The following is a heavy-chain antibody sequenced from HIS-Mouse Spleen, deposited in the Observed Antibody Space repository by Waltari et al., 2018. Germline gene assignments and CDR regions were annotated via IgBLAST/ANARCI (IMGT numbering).Heavy chain of an antibody. V-gene: IGHV4-31*03. CDR3: ARSPYYDFWSGYSDNWFDP. D-gene: IGHD3-3*01. CDR1: GCSISSGGYY. J-gene: IGHJ5*02. Sequence: QVQLQESGPGLVKPSQTLSLTCTVSGCSISSGGYYWSLFRPHPGNGLEWIGYIYYSGSTYYNPSLKSRVTISVDTSKNQFSLKLSSVTAADTAVYYCARSPYYDFWSGYSDNWFDPWGQGTLVTVSS. CDR2: IYYSGST.